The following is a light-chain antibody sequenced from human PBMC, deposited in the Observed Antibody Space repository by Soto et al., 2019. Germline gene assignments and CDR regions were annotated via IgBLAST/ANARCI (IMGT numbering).Light chain of an antibody. J-gene: IGKJ2*01. CDR2: DAS. Sequence: DIQMTQSPSSLSASVGDRVTITCQASQDISNYLNWYQQKPGKAPKLMIYDASNLETGVPSRFSGSGSGTDFTFTISSLQPEEIATYYCQQYDNLPMYSFGQGTKLEIK. V-gene: IGKV1-33*01. CDR3: QQYDNLPMYS. CDR1: QDISNY.